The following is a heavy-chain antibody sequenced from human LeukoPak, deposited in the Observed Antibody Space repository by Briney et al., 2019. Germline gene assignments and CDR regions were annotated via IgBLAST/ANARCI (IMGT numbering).Heavy chain of an antibody. CDR1: GGSISSYY. J-gene: IGHJ6*03. Sequence: SETLSLTCTVSGGSISSYYWSWIRQPPGKGLEWIGYIYYSGSTNYNPSLKSRVTISVDTSKNQFSLKLSSVTAADTAVYYCARVVTIYYYHLDVWGKGTTVTV. CDR2: IYYSGST. D-gene: IGHD3-3*01. V-gene: IGHV4-59*01. CDR3: ARVVTIYYYHLDV.